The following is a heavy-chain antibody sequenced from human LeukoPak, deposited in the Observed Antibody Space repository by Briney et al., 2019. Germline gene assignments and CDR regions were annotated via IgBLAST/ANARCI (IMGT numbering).Heavy chain of an antibody. D-gene: IGHD3-9*01. CDR2: FDPEDGET. J-gene: IGHJ4*02. CDR1: GYXLTELS. Sequence: GASVKVSCKVSGYXLTELSMHWVRQAPGKGLEWMGGFDPEDGETIYAQKFQGRVTMTEDTSTDTAYMELSSLRSEDTAVYYCATDLLEYYDILLRKDYWGQGTLVTASS. CDR3: ATDLLEYYDILLRKDY. V-gene: IGHV1-24*01.